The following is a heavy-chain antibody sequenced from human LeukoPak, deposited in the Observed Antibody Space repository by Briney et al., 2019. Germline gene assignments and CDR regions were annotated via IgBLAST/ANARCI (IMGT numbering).Heavy chain of an antibody. Sequence: SETLSLTCTVSGDSISSSSSYWGWIRQPPGEGLEGIGSIYYSGSTYYNPSLKSRVTMSVDTSKNQFSLKLSSVTAADTAVYYCARDKGAAAGRIGFDPWGQGTLVTVSS. CDR2: IYYSGST. D-gene: IGHD6-13*01. CDR1: GDSISSSSSY. CDR3: ARDKGAAAGRIGFDP. J-gene: IGHJ5*02. V-gene: IGHV4-39*07.